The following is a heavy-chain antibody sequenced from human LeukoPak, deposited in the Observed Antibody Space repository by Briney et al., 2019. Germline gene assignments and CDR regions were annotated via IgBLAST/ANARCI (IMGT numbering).Heavy chain of an antibody. CDR1: GFTFSSYG. Sequence: GGSLRLSCAASGFTFSSYGMHWVRQAPGKGLEWVAFIRYDGSNKYYADSVKGRFTISRDNSKNTLYLQMNSLRAEDTAVYYCVLGESGSPAPAYFDYWGQGTLVTVSS. CDR2: IRYDGSNK. J-gene: IGHJ4*02. CDR3: VLGESGSPAPAYFDY. D-gene: IGHD3-10*01. V-gene: IGHV3-30*02.